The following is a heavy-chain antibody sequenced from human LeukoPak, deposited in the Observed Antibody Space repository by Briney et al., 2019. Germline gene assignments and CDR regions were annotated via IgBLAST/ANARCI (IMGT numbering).Heavy chain of an antibody. CDR2: IYYSGST. CDR1: GGSISSYY. Sequence: KTSETLPLTCTVSGGSISSYYWSWIRQPPGEGLEWIGYIYYSGSTNYNPSLKSRVTISVDTSKNQFSLKLSSVTAADAAVYYCARTVRSGYDFWSGSLSFDPWGQGTLVTVSS. J-gene: IGHJ5*02. CDR3: ARTVRSGYDFWSGSLSFDP. V-gene: IGHV4-59*08. D-gene: IGHD3-3*01.